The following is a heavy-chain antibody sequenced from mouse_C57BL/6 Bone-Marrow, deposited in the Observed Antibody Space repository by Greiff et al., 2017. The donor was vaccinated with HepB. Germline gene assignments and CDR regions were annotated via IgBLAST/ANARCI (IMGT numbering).Heavy chain of an antibody. V-gene: IGHV2-2*01. CDR3: ARITTVVAVDY. CDR2: IWRGGST. Sequence: QVQLQQSGPGLVQPSQSLSITCTVSGFSLTSYGVHWVRQSPGKGLEWLGVIWRGGSTDYNAAFISRLSISKDNSKSQVFFKMNSLQADDTAIYYCARITTVVAVDYWGQGTSVTVSS. CDR1: GFSLTSYG. J-gene: IGHJ4*01. D-gene: IGHD1-1*01.